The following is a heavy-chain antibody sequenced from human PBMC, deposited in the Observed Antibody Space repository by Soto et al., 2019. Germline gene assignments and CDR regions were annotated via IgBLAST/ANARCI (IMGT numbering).Heavy chain of an antibody. J-gene: IGHJ4*02. CDR2: TNEDGSRK. V-gene: IGHV3-74*01. CDR1: GFTFRSDW. Sequence: EVQLVESGGGLVQSGESLRLSCAASGFTFRSDWMHWVRQVTGKGLVWVARTNEDGSRKDYADSVQGRFTISRDNAKNALYLQMSSLRAEDTAIYFCSRDLCGQSDYWCQGTLVTVSS. CDR3: SRDLCGQSDY. D-gene: IGHD3-16*01.